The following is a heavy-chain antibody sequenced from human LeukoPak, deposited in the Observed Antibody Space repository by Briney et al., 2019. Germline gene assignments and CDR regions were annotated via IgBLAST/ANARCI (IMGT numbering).Heavy chain of an antibody. CDR2: INPNSGGT. J-gene: IGHJ5*02. V-gene: IGHV1-2*04. Sequence: ASVKVSCKASGYTFTGYYMHWVGRAPGRGGEWRGWINPNSGGTNYAQKFQGWVTMTRDTSISTAYMELSRLRSDDTAVYYCARDAAGTGNWFDPWGQGTLVTVSS. CDR1: GYTFTGYY. CDR3: ARDAAGTGNWFDP. D-gene: IGHD6-19*01.